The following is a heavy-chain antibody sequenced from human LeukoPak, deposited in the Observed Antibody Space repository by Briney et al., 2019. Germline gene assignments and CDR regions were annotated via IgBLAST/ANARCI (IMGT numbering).Heavy chain of an antibody. CDR1: GITFSSYW. Sequence: GGSLRLSCAASGITFSSYWMHWVRQAPGKGLVWVSRINGDGSSTTYADSVQGRFTISRDNAKNSLYLQMNSLRAEDTAVYYCARDFDRRTRKIGRDSLYYYYYYMDVWGKGTTVTVSS. J-gene: IGHJ6*03. CDR2: INGDGSST. CDR3: ARDFDRRTRKIGRDSLYYYYYYMDV. V-gene: IGHV3-74*01. D-gene: IGHD3-9*01.